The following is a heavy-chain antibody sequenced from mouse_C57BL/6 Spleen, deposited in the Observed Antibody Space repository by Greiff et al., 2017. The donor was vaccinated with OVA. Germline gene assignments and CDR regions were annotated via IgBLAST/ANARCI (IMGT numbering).Heavy chain of an antibody. CDR3: ARWHARVVARDMDY. Sequence: EVQLQQSGPELVKPGASVKMSCKASGYTFTDYNMHWVKQSHGKSLEWIGYINPNNGGTSYNQKFKGKATLTGNKSSSTAYMELRSLTSEDSAVYYCARWHARVVARDMDYWGTGTTVTVSS. CDR1: GYTFTDYN. CDR2: INPNNGGT. D-gene: IGHD1-1*01. J-gene: IGHJ4*01. V-gene: IGHV1-22*01.